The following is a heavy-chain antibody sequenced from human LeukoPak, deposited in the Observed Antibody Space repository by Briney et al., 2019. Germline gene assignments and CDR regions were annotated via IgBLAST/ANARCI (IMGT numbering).Heavy chain of an antibody. Sequence: PGGSLRLSCAASGFTFSSYWMHCVRQAPGKGLVWVSRIKSDGSTRYADSVKGRFTISRDNAKNTVSLQMTSLRAEDTGVYYCARAPSEIGGYYPEYFRHWGQGTLVIVSS. CDR1: GFTFSSYW. CDR3: ARAPSEIGGYYPEYFRH. D-gene: IGHD3-22*01. CDR2: IKSDGST. J-gene: IGHJ1*01. V-gene: IGHV3-74*01.